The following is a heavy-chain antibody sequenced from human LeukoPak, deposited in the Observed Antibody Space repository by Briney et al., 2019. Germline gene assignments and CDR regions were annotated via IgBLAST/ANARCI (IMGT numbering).Heavy chain of an antibody. CDR3: ARALSGYYYDAFDI. D-gene: IGHD3-22*01. Sequence: ASVKVSCKASGGTFSSYAISWVRQAPGQGLEWMGGIIPIFGTANYAQKFQGRVTITADESTSTAYMELSSLRSEDTAVYYCARALSGYYYDAFDIWGQGTMVTVSS. V-gene: IGHV1-69*13. CDR1: GGTFSSYA. CDR2: IIPIFGTA. J-gene: IGHJ3*02.